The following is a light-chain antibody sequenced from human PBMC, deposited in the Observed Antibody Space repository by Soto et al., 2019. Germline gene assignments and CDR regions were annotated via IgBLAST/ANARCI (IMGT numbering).Light chain of an antibody. Sequence: DVQMSQSTSSLSASVGDRVTITCRASQNILTYLNWYQQKPGEAPKRLIYAASGLQSGVPSRFSGSGSGTDFTLTITSLQPEDFATYYCQQTFSLWTFGQGTKVDIK. J-gene: IGKJ1*01. V-gene: IGKV1-39*01. CDR1: QNILTY. CDR3: QQTFSLWT. CDR2: AAS.